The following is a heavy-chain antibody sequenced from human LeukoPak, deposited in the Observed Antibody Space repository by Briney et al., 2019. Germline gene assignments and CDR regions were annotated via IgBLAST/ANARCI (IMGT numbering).Heavy chain of an antibody. D-gene: IGHD6-19*01. CDR1: GFTFSSYA. V-gene: IGHV3-30-3*01. Sequence: PGGSLRLSCAASGFTFSSYAMHWVRQAPGKGLEWVAVISYDGSNKYYADSVKGRFTISRDNSKNTLYLQMNSLRAEDTAVYYCARRAAVAGMVGLFDYWGQGTLLTVSS. CDR2: ISYDGSNK. J-gene: IGHJ4*02. CDR3: ARRAAVAGMVGLFDY.